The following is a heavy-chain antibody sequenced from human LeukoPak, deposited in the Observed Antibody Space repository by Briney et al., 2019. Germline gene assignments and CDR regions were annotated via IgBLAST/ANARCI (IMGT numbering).Heavy chain of an antibody. V-gene: IGHV3-11*01. CDR1: GFTVTDNY. CDR2: ISSSSSTI. D-gene: IGHD1-26*01. Sequence: GGSLRLSCAASGFTVTDNYMNWVRQSSGKGLEWVSYISSSSSTIYYADSVKGRFTISRDNAKNSLYLQMSSLRVDDTAFYYCARRSVAGATTGYYYDSWGQGTLVTVSS. J-gene: IGHJ4*02. CDR3: ARRSVAGATTGYYYDS.